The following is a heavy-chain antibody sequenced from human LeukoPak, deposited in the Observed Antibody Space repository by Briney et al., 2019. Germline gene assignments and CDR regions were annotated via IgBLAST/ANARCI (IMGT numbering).Heavy chain of an antibody. Sequence: GGSLRLSCAASGFTFSSYWMNWARQAPGKGLEWVANINQDGTDKYYVDSVKGRFTTSRDNAKNSLYLQMNSLRAEDTAVYYCAREIVGTHKSRFDPWGQGTLVTVSS. D-gene: IGHD1-26*01. CDR1: GFTFSSYW. CDR2: INQDGTDK. CDR3: AREIVGTHKSRFDP. V-gene: IGHV3-7*03. J-gene: IGHJ5*02.